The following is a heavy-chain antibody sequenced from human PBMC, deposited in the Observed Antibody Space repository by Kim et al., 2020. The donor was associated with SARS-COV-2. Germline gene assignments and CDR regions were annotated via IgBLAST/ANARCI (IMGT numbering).Heavy chain of an antibody. J-gene: IGHJ4*02. D-gene: IGHD3-22*01. CDR2: IIPIFGTA. CDR1: GGTFSSYA. V-gene: IGHV1-69*13. Sequence: SVKVSCKASGGTFSSYAISWVRQAPGQGLEWMGGIIPIFGTANYAQKFQGRVTISADESTSTAYMELSSLRSEDTAVYYCALYDGRGYQYYFDYWGQGTLFTVSS. CDR3: ALYDGRGYQYYFDY.